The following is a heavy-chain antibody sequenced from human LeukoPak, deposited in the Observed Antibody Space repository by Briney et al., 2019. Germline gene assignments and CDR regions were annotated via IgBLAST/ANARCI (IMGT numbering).Heavy chain of an antibody. CDR1: GFTFDDYA. V-gene: IGHV3-9*01. J-gene: IGHJ6*02. CDR2: ISWNSGSI. Sequence: GGSLRLSCAASGFTFDDYAMHWVRQAPGKGLEWVSGISWNSGSIGCADSVKGRFTISRDNAKNSLYLQMNSLRAEDTALYYCAKDVVPAARFYYYYGMDVWGQGTTVTVSS. CDR3: AKDVVPAARFYYYYGMDV. D-gene: IGHD2-2*01.